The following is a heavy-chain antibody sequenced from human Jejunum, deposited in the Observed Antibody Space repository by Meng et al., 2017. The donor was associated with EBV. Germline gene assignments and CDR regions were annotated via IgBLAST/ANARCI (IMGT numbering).Heavy chain of an antibody. D-gene: IGHD5-12*01. J-gene: IGHJ4*02. Sequence: QVQLVQSGAEVKKPGASVKPSCKTSGYTFIDYHVHWVRQAPGQGLEWMGILNPNNGATSYAQRIRGRVTMTRDTSTSTVYMELSSLRSEDTALYYCVGEIVAPYSFDQWGQGTLVTVSS. CDR3: VGEIVAPYSFDQ. CDR2: LNPNNGAT. V-gene: IGHV1-46*01. CDR1: GYTFIDYH.